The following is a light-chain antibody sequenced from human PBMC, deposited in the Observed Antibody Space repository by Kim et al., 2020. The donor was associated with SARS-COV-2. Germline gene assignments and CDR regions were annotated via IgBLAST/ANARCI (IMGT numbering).Light chain of an antibody. CDR3: CSYTSSTTLV. V-gene: IGLV2-18*02. J-gene: IGLJ2*01. CDR1: SSDVGAYNR. Sequence: QSALTQPPSVSGSPGQSVTISCAGASSDVGAYNRVSWYRQSPGTAPKLMIYEVSHRPSGVPDRFSGSRSGNTASLTISGLQAEDEADYYCCSYTSSTTLVFVGGTQLTVL. CDR2: EVS.